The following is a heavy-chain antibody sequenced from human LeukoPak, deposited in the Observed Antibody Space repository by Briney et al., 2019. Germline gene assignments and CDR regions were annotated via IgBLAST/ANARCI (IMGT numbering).Heavy chain of an antibody. D-gene: IGHD3-3*01. Sequence: QPGGSLRLSCAASGFTSYTYWMSWVRQAPGKGLEWVANIKQDGSEKYYVDSVKGRFTISRDNDKKSLYLQMNSLRAEDTAVYYCASGFLDDFRSGHFWGQGTLVTVSS. J-gene: IGHJ4*02. V-gene: IGHV3-7*01. CDR1: GFTSYTYW. CDR3: ASGFLDDFRSGHF. CDR2: IKQDGSEK.